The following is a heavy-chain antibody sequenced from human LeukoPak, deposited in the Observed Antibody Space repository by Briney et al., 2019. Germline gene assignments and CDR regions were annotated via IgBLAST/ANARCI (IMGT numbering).Heavy chain of an antibody. D-gene: IGHD2-2*01. CDR1: GGSISSYY. Sequence: PSETLSLTCTVSGGSISSYYWSWLRQPPGKGLEWIGEINHSGSTNYNPSLKSRVTISVDTSKNQFSLKLSSVTAADTAVYYCARWDQIVVVPAAIRGLYAFDIWGQGTMVTVSS. J-gene: IGHJ3*02. CDR2: INHSGST. CDR3: ARWDQIVVVPAAIRGLYAFDI. V-gene: IGHV4-34*01.